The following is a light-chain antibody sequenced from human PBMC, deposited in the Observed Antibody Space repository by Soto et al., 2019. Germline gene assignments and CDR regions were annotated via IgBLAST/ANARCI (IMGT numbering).Light chain of an antibody. CDR2: DAV. CDR1: QSVSSRF. J-gene: IGKJ4*01. CDR3: QQRINSPLT. Sequence: EILLTQSPGTLSLSPGERATLSCRASQSVSSRFLAWYQQKTGQPPRILIYDAVNRATGIPARFSGSGSGTDFTLIIGRLEPEDFAVYYCQQRINSPLTFGGGTKVDIK. V-gene: IGKV3D-20*02.